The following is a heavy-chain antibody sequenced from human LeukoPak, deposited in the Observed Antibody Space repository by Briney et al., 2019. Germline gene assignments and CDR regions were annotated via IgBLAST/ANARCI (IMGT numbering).Heavy chain of an antibody. CDR3: ARAATVTAESAFGY. CDR2: INPSGGST. D-gene: IGHD4-17*01. Sequence: ASVKVSCKASGYTFTSYYMHWVRQAPGQGLEWMGIINPSGGSTSYAQKFQGRVTMTRDMSTSTVYMELSSLRTEDMAVYYCARAATVTAESAFGYWGQGTLVTVSS. J-gene: IGHJ4*02. V-gene: IGHV1-46*01. CDR1: GYTFTSYY.